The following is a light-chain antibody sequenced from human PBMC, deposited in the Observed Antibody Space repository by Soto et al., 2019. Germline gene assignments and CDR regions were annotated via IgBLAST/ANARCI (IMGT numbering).Light chain of an antibody. Sequence: QSALTQPASVSGSPGQSITIPCTGTSSDIGHYDYVSWYQQHPGKAPKLMIYHVTYRPSGVSNRYSGSKSGNSASLTISGLQADDEADYYCCSLTTSHTYVFGSGIKLTVL. CDR2: HVT. CDR1: SSDIGHYDY. V-gene: IGLV2-14*03. CDR3: CSLTTSHTYV. J-gene: IGLJ1*01.